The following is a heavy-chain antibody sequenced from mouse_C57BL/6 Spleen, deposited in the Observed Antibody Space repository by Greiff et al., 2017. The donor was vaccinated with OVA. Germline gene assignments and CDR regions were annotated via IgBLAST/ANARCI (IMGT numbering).Heavy chain of an antibody. J-gene: IGHJ2*01. D-gene: IGHD1-1*01. CDR3: ARELLDD. Sequence: EVKLMESGPGLVKPSQSLSLTCSVTGYSITSGYYWNWIRQFPGNKLEWMGYISYDGSNNYNPSLKNRISITRDTSKNQFFLKLNSVTTEDTATYYCARELLDDWGQGTTLTVSS. CDR1: GYSITSGYY. V-gene: IGHV3-6*01. CDR2: ISYDGSN.